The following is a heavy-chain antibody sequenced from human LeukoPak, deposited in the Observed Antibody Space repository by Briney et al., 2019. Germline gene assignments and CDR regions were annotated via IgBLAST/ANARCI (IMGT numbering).Heavy chain of an antibody. Sequence: PSETLSLTCTVSGYSISSGYYWGWIRQPPGKGLEWIGSIYHSGSTYYNPSLKSRVTISVDTSKNQFSLKLSSVTAADTAVYYCARDFDGEPRFVSAFDIWGQGTMVTVSS. D-gene: IGHD1-26*01. CDR2: IYHSGST. CDR1: GYSISSGYY. V-gene: IGHV4-38-2*02. J-gene: IGHJ3*02. CDR3: ARDFDGEPRFVSAFDI.